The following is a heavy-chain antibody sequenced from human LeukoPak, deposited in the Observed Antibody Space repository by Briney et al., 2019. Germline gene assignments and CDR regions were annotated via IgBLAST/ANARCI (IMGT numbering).Heavy chain of an antibody. CDR3: ARWGGTRQLYFDY. CDR1: GFSLSNYG. Sequence: PGGSLRLSCAASGFSLSNYGLHWVRQGPGKGLEWLAVINYDGSNRYYADSVKGRFTISKDSSENTLYLQMNRPRADDTAIYYCARWGGTRQLYFDYWGQGTLATVSS. J-gene: IGHJ4*02. CDR2: INYDGSNR. V-gene: IGHV3-33*01. D-gene: IGHD3-16*01.